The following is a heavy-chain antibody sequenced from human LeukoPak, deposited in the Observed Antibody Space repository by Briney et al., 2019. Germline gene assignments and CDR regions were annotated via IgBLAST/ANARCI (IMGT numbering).Heavy chain of an antibody. CDR2: IYSGGST. D-gene: IGHD2-15*01. V-gene: IGHV3-66*01. CDR3: ARGRDCSGGSCYSDYYFDY. Sequence: PGGSLRLSRAASGFTVSSNYMSWVRQAPGKGLEWVSVIYSGGSTYYADSVKGRFTISRDNSKNTLYLQMNSLRAEDTAVYYCARGRDCSGGSCYSDYYFDYWGQGTLVTVSS. CDR1: GFTVSSNY. J-gene: IGHJ4*02.